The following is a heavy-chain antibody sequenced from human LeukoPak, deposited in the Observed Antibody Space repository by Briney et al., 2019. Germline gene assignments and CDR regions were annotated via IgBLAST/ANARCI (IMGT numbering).Heavy chain of an antibody. Sequence: GGSLRLSCAASGFTFSSYAMSWIRRAPGKGLEWVSAISGSGGSTYYADSVKGRFTISRDNSKNTLYLQMNSLRAEDTAVYYCANRGLAAAGHFWGQGTLVTVSS. D-gene: IGHD6-13*01. CDR1: GFTFSSYA. CDR3: ANRGLAAAGHF. V-gene: IGHV3-23*01. J-gene: IGHJ4*02. CDR2: ISGSGGST.